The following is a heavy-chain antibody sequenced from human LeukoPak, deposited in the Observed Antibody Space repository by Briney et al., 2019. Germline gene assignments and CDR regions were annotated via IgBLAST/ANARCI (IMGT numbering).Heavy chain of an antibody. J-gene: IGHJ3*02. D-gene: IGHD3-9*01. CDR3: ARQGYDILTGYIDAFDI. CDR1: GGSISSSSYY. CDR2: IYYSGST. Sequence: SETLSLTCTVSGGSISSSSYYWGWIRQPPGKGLEWIGSIYYSGSTYYNPSLKSRVTISVDTSKNQFSLKLSSVTAADTAIYYCARQGYDILTGYIDAFDIWGQGTMVTVSS. V-gene: IGHV4-39*01.